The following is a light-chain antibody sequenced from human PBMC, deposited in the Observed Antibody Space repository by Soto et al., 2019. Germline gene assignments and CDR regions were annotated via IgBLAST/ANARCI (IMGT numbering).Light chain of an antibody. V-gene: IGKV3-20*01. J-gene: IGKJ4*01. CDR2: AAS. CDR1: QSVSRDY. CDR3: QQYGSSPLT. Sequence: EIVLAQSPGTLSLSPGQRATLSCRASQSVSRDYVAWYQHKPGQAPRLLIYAASSRPSGIPDRSGGSGSGTDFTLTISRLEPEDFALYYCQQYGSSPLTFGGGTRVEFK.